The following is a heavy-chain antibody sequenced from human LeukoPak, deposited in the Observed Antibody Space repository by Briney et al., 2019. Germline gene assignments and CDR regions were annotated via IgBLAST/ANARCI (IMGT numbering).Heavy chain of an antibody. J-gene: IGHJ4*02. CDR2: IYYSGSS. CDR3: ARSYYYDYRQIDY. Sequence: SETLSLTCTVSGDSISTSSYYWGWIRQPPGKGLEWLGSIYYSGSSYYNPSLKSRVTISVDTSKNQFSLNLYSVTAADTAVFYCARSYYYDYRQIDYWGQGTLVTVSS. D-gene: IGHD3-22*01. CDR1: GDSISTSSYY. V-gene: IGHV4-39*01.